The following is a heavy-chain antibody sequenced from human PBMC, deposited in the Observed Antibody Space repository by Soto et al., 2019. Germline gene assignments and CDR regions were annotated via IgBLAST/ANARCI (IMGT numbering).Heavy chain of an antibody. J-gene: IGHJ4*02. D-gene: IGHD3-10*01. Sequence: QVQLVESGGGVVQPGRSLRLSCVASGFTFSSYGMHWVRQAPGKGLEWVADIWYDGSNKYYADSVKGRFTISRDNSKNTRYLQINSLRAEDTAVYYCAREITSGSLDYWGQGTLVTVSS. CDR3: AREITSGSLDY. CDR2: IWYDGSNK. V-gene: IGHV3-33*01. CDR1: GFTFSSYG.